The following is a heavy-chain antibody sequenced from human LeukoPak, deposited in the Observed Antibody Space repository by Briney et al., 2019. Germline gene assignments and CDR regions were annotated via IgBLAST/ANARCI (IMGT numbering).Heavy chain of an antibody. CDR1: GFTFTNYA. V-gene: IGHV3-23*01. D-gene: IGHD3-22*01. J-gene: IGHJ1*01. Sequence: PGGSLRLSCAASGFTFTNYAMTWVRQAPGKGLEWVSAISGSGGTTYYADSVKGRFTISRDNSKNTLYLQMNSLRAEDTAVYYCAKEEPTYYYDSSGYYIEYFQHWGQGTLVTVSS. CDR3: AKEEPTYYYDSSGYYIEYFQH. CDR2: ISGSGGTT.